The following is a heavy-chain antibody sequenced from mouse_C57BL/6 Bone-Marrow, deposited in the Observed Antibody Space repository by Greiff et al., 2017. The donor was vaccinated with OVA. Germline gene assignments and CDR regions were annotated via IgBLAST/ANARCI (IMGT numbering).Heavy chain of an antibody. J-gene: IGHJ1*03. CDR2: INPNNGGT. D-gene: IGHD3-3*01. V-gene: IGHV1-26*01. CDR3: EREDWDSDGYVDV. CDR1: GYTFTDYY. Sequence: EVQLQQSGPELVKPGASVKISCKASGYTFTDYYMNWVKQSHGKSLEWIGDINPNNGGTSYNQKFKGKATLTVDKSSSTAYMELRSLTSEDSAVYYCEREDWDSDGYVDVWGTGTTVTVSS.